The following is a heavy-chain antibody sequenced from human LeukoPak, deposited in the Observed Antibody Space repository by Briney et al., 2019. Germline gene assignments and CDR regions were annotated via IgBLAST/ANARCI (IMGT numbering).Heavy chain of an antibody. CDR3: ARPLPLDTAMVYDY. V-gene: IGHV3-7*01. Sequence: GGSLRLSCAASGFTFSNAWMSWVRQAPGKGLEWVANIKQDGSEKYYVDSVKGRFTISRDNAKNSLYLQMNSLRAEDTAVYYCARPLPLDTAMVYDYWGQGTLVTVSS. CDR1: GFTFSNAW. D-gene: IGHD5-18*01. CDR2: IKQDGSEK. J-gene: IGHJ4*02.